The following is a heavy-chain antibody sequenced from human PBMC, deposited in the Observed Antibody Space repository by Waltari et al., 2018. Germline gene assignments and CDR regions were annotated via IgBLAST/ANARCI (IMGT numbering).Heavy chain of an antibody. CDR3: ARDLGSGSWSYFDY. CDR1: GFTFSSYA. J-gene: IGHJ4*02. Sequence: EVQLVESGGGLVQPGGSLRLSCAASGFTFSSYAMHLVRQAPGKGLEWVSYISSSGSTIYYADSVKGRFTISRDNAKNSLYLQMNSLRAEDTAVYYCARDLGSGSWSYFDYWGQGTLVTVSS. CDR2: ISSSGSTI. V-gene: IGHV3-48*03. D-gene: IGHD6-13*01.